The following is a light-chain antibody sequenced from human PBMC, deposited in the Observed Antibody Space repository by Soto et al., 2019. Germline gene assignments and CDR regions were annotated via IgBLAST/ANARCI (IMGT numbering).Light chain of an antibody. V-gene: IGKV1-12*01. J-gene: IGKJ5*01. CDR1: QGISSW. CDR3: QQYNYWPPIT. Sequence: DIQMTQSPSSVSASVGDIVTINCRASQGISSWLAWYPQKPGKAPKLLIYAASSLQSGVPSRFSGSGSGTEFTLTISSLQSEDSAVYYCQQYNYWPPITFGQGTRLEIK. CDR2: AAS.